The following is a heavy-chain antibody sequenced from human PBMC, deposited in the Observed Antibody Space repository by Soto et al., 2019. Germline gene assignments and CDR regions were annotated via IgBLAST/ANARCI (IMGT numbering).Heavy chain of an antibody. CDR1: GFTFSSYG. Sequence: GGSLRLSCAASGFTFSSYGMHWVRQAPGKGLEWVAVISHDGSNKYYADSVKGRFTISRDNSKNTLYLQMNSLRAEDTAVYYCAKDHKDYGGDRQPWVPVAARVYYYHGMDVWGQGTTVTVPS. CDR3: AKDHKDYGGDRQPWVPVAARVYYYHGMDV. CDR2: ISHDGSNK. V-gene: IGHV3-30*18. J-gene: IGHJ6*02. D-gene: IGHD4-17*01.